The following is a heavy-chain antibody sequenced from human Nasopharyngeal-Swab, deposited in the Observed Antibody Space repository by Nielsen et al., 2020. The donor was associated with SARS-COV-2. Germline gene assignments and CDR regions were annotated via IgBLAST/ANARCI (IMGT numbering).Heavy chain of an antibody. CDR3: AREAAKGETAIDY. V-gene: IGHV1-2*02. D-gene: IGHD2-21*01. Sequence: ASVKVSCKASGYTFTGYYMHWVRQAPGQGLEWMGWINPNSGGTNYAQKFQGRVTMTRDTSISTAYMELSRLRSDDTAVYYCAREAAKGETAIDYCGQGTLVTVSS. CDR1: GYTFTGYY. J-gene: IGHJ4*02. CDR2: INPNSGGT.